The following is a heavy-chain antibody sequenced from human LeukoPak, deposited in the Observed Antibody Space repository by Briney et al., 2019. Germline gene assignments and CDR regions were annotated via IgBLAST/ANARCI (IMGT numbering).Heavy chain of an antibody. D-gene: IGHD6-13*01. CDR3: ARGFPGSSWSRYYFDY. J-gene: IGHJ4*02. CDR1: GFTFDDYG. Sequence: PGGSLRLSCAASGFTFDDYGMSWVRQAPGKGLEWVSGINWNGGSTGYADSVKGRFTISRDNAKNSLYLQMNSLRAEDTALYYCARGFPGSSWSRYYFDYWGQGTLVTVSS. V-gene: IGHV3-20*04. CDR2: INWNGGST.